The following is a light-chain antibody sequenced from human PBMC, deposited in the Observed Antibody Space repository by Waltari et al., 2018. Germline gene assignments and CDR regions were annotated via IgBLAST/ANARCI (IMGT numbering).Light chain of an antibody. J-gene: IGLJ3*02. V-gene: IGLV3-19*01. CDR1: SLRTSY. Sequence: SSELTQDPAVSVPLGQTVRFTCQGDSLRTSYASWYQLKPGQAPVLVIYGKDKRPPGIPDRISGYSSGTTSSLTITGAQAEDEADCYCSSRNGDNQVVFAGGTKVTVL. CDR2: GKD. CDR3: SSRNGDNQVV.